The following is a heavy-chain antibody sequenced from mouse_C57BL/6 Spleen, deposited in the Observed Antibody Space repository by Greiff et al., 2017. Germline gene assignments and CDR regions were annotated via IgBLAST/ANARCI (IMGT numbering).Heavy chain of an antibody. Sequence: QVHVKQSGPELVKPGASVKISCKASGYAFSSSWMNWVKQRPGKGLEWIGRIYPGDGDTNYNGKFKGKATLTADKSSSTAYMQLSSLTSEDSAVYFCARSLYYYGSSYGFAYWGQGTLVTVSA. CDR2: IYPGDGDT. V-gene: IGHV1-82*01. CDR3: ARSLYYYGSSYGFAY. D-gene: IGHD1-1*01. J-gene: IGHJ3*01. CDR1: GYAFSSSW.